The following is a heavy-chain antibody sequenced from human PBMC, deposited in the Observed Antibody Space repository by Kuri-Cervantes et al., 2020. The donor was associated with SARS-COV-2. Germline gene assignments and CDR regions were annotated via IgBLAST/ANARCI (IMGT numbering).Heavy chain of an antibody. V-gene: IGHV1-46*01. CDR3: ARDAYDSSGYYYFGYYYYYMDV. D-gene: IGHD3-22*01. Sequence: ASVKVSCKASAYTFTGYYMHWVRQAPGQGLEWMGIINPSGGSTSYAQKFQGRVTMTRDTSISTAYMELSRLRSDDTAVYYCARDAYDSSGYYYFGYYYYYMDVWGKGTTVTVSS. CDR1: AYTFTGYY. J-gene: IGHJ6*03. CDR2: INPSGGST.